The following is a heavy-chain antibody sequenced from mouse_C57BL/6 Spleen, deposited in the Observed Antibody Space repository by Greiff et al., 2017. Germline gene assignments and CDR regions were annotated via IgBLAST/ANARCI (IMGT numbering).Heavy chain of an antibody. CDR1: GYTFTSYW. V-gene: IGHV1-52*01. D-gene: IGHD1-1*01. Sequence: QVQLQQPGAELVRPGSSVKLSCKASGYTFTSYWMHWVKQRPIQGLEWIGNIDPSDSETHYNQKFKDKATLTVDKSSSTAYMQLSSLTSEDSAVYYCSKFITTVVARYFDYWGQGTTLTVSS. J-gene: IGHJ2*01. CDR2: IDPSDSET. CDR3: SKFITTVVARYFDY.